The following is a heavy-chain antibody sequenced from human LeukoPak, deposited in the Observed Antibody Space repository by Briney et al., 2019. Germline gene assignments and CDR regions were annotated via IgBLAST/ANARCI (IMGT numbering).Heavy chain of an antibody. Sequence: GRSLRLSCAASGFTFSSYGMHWVRQAPGKGLEWVAVIWYDGSNKYYADSVKGRLTISRDNSKNTLYLQMNSLRAEDTAVYYCAKEHCSSTSCYRGGYYFDYWGQGTLVTVSS. V-gene: IGHV3-33*06. CDR1: GFTFSSYG. CDR3: AKEHCSSTSCYRGGYYFDY. D-gene: IGHD2-2*02. J-gene: IGHJ4*02. CDR2: IWYDGSNK.